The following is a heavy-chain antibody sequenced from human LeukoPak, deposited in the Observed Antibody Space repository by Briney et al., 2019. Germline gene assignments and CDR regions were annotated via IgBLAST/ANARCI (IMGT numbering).Heavy chain of an antibody. V-gene: IGHV3-7*01. D-gene: IGHD2-21*01. J-gene: IGHJ4*02. CDR2: TNKYGREK. Sequence: GGSLRLSCAASGFTFSKYWMNWVRQAPGKGLEWVANTNKYGREKYYVASVKGRFTISRDNAQNSLYLQNNSLRAEDTAVYYCLRGGEFWGQGTLVTVSS. CDR1: GFTFSKYW. CDR3: LRGGEF.